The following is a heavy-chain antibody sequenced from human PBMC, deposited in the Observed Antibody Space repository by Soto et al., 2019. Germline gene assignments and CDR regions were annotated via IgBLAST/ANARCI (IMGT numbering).Heavy chain of an antibody. CDR2: ISSSSSYT. V-gene: IGHV3-11*06. Sequence: GGTPRLSCAASGFSFSGSYMWWIRQTSGKGLEWLSYISSSSSYTKYADSVKGRLTISRDNARNSLYLQLYSLRVEDTAVYFCARDRVSAAPYYSSGIDFWGQAPTVTVSS. J-gene: IGHJ6*02. CDR3: ARDRVSAAPYYSSGIDF. D-gene: IGHD6-6*01. CDR1: GFSFSGSY.